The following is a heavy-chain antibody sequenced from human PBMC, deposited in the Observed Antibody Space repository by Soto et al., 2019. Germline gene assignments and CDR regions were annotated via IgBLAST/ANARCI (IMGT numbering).Heavy chain of an antibody. D-gene: IGHD3-16*01. Sequence: QVQLVQSGAEVKKPGSSVKVSCTASGGTFSSYGITWVRQAPGQGLEWMGGIIPIFDSANYALKFQDRVTITADKSTRAAYIELSSLRSEDTAVYYCARGISEGDETVMYYYGLDVWGQGTTVTVSS. CDR3: ARGISEGDETVMYYYGLDV. CDR2: IIPIFDSA. J-gene: IGHJ6*02. V-gene: IGHV1-69*06. CDR1: GGTFSSYG.